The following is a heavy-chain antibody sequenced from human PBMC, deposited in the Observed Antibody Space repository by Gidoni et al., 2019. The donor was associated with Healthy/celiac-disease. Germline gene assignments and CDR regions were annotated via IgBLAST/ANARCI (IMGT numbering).Heavy chain of an antibody. Sequence: QVQLVESGGGVVQPGRSLRLSCAASGFTFSSYGMHWVRQAPGKGLEWVAVISYDGSNKYYADSVKGRFTISRDNSKNTLYLQMNSLRAEDTAVYYCAKRRYCSSTSCPEYFQHWGQGTLVTVSS. CDR3: AKRRYCSSTSCPEYFQH. V-gene: IGHV3-30*18. CDR2: ISYDGSNK. J-gene: IGHJ1*01. D-gene: IGHD2-2*01. CDR1: GFTFSSYG.